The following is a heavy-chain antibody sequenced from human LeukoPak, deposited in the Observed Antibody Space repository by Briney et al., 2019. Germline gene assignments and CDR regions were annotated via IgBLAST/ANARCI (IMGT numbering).Heavy chain of an antibody. Sequence: SETLSHTCAVYGGSFSGYYWSWIRQPPGKGLEWIGEINHSGSTNYNPSLKSRVTISVDTSKNQFSLKLSSVTAADTAVYYCARSGYDSSGYCIDYWGQGTLVTVSS. CDR3: ARSGYDSSGYCIDY. V-gene: IGHV4-34*01. D-gene: IGHD3-22*01. CDR2: INHSGST. J-gene: IGHJ4*02. CDR1: GGSFSGYY.